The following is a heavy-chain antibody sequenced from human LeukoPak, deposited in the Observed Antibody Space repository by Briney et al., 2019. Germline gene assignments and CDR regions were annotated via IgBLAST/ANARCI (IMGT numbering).Heavy chain of an antibody. D-gene: IGHD2-21*02. J-gene: IGHJ4*02. V-gene: IGHV3-23*01. CDR3: AKTVPCGGDCYPYYFDY. CDR2: ISGSGGST. Sequence: XGSLRLSCAASGFTFSSDAMSWVRQAPGKGLEWVSAISGSGGSTYYADSVKGRFTISRDNSKNTLYLQMNSLRAEDTAVYYCAKTVPCGGDCYPYYFDYWGQGTLVTVSS. CDR1: GFTFSSDA.